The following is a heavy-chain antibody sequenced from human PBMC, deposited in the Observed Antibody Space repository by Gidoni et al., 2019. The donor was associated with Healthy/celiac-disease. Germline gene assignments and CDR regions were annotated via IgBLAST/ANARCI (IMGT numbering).Heavy chain of an antibody. J-gene: IGHJ4*02. D-gene: IGHD3-16*01. Sequence: QVQLVQSGAEVKKPGASVKVSCKASGYTFTSYDMHWVRQAPGQRLEWMGWINAGNGNTKYSQKFQGRVTITRDTSASTAYMELSSLRSEDTAVYYCARDSGHLMITFGGYFDYWGQGTLVTVSS. CDR3: ARDSGHLMITFGGYFDY. V-gene: IGHV1-3*01. CDR2: INAGNGNT. CDR1: GYTFTSYD.